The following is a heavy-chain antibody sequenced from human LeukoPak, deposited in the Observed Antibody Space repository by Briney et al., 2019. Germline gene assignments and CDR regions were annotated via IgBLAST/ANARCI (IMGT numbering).Heavy chain of an antibody. Sequence: SETLSLTCTDSGGSISSYYWSWIRQPPGKGLEWIGYIYYSGSTNYNPSLKSRVTISVDTSKNQFSLKLSSVTAADTAVYYCASGSPGYYDFWSGYSKSYYYYGMDVWGQGTTVTVSS. J-gene: IGHJ6*02. D-gene: IGHD3-3*01. CDR2: IYYSGST. V-gene: IGHV4-59*08. CDR3: ASGSPGYYDFWSGYSKSYYYYGMDV. CDR1: GGSISSYY.